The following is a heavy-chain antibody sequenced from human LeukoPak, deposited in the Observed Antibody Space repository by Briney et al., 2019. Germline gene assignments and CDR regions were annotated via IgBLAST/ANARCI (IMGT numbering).Heavy chain of an antibody. CDR2: ISGSGDRT. CDR1: GFTFSTYA. D-gene: IGHD4-17*01. J-gene: IGHJ4*02. Sequence: GGSLRLSCAASGFTFSTYAMSWVRQAPGKGLEWVAAISGSGDRTYYADSVKGRFTISRDNSKNTLYLQMNSLGAEDTAVYYCAKGGGDYGDYWGQGTLVTVSS. CDR3: AKGGGDYGDY. V-gene: IGHV3-23*01.